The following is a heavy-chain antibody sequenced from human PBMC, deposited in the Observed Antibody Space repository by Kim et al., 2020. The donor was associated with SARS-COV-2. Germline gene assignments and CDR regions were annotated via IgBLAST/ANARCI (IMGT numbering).Heavy chain of an antibody. CDR3: ARTGSGRGNYFDY. Sequence: GGSLRLSCAASGFTFSSYEMNWVRQAPGKGLEWVSYISSRGMTKYYADSVKGRFTISRDNSKNSVYLQMNSLRAEDTAVYYCARTGSGRGNYFDYWGQAILVSVSS. V-gene: IGHV3-48*03. CDR1: GFTFSSYE. CDR2: ISSRGMTK. J-gene: IGHJ4*02. D-gene: IGHD2-15*01.